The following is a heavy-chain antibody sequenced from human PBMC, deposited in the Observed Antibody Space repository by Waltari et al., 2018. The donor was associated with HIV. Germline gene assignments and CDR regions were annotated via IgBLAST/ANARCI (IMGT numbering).Heavy chain of an antibody. Sequence: QQQLQESGPGLVKPSETLSLTCTVSGGSISRSSYSWAWLRPSPGKGWGGIGSLFNSGGPYYSPSLRMRPTISGDMSANRFSLKLTSVTATDTAVYFCARHCLQKGWLPQLKYYYGMDVWGQGTTVIVSS. D-gene: IGHD1-1*01. CDR2: LFNSGGP. J-gene: IGHJ6*02. CDR3: ARHCLQKGWLPQLKYYYGMDV. CDR1: GGSISRSSYS. V-gene: IGHV4-39*01.